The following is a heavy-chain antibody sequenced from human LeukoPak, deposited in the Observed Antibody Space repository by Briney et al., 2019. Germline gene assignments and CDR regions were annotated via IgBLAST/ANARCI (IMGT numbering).Heavy chain of an antibody. J-gene: IGHJ6*03. CDR1: GFTFSSYS. CDR2: ISSSSSTI. Sequence: GGSLRLSCAASGFTFSSYSMNRVRQAPGKGLEWVSYISSSSSTIYYADSVKGRFTISRDNAKNSLYLQMNSLRAEDTAVYYCARGHEVDWNDPLYYYMDVWGKGTTVTVSS. D-gene: IGHD1-1*01. CDR3: ARGHEVDWNDPLYYYMDV. V-gene: IGHV3-48*01.